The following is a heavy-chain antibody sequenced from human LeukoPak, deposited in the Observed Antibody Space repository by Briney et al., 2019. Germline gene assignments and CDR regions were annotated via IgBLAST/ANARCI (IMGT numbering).Heavy chain of an antibody. Sequence: GGSLRLSCAASGLIFRNYEFNWVRQAPGKGLEWIAYISTTASTIYYADSVKGRFTISRDNSKNTLYLQMNSLRAEDTAIYYCAKGIAAAGPYFDYWGQGTLVTVSS. CDR1: GLIFRNYE. J-gene: IGHJ4*02. CDR2: ISTTASTI. CDR3: AKGIAAAGPYFDY. D-gene: IGHD6-13*01. V-gene: IGHV3-48*03.